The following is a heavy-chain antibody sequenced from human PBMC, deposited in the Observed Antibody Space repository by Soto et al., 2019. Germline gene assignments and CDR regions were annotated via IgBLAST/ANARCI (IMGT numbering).Heavy chain of an antibody. CDR2: TSHDGSSE. D-gene: IGHD2-2*01. CDR1: GFTFSHFG. Sequence: PGGSLRLSCAASGFTFSHFGMHWVRQAPGKGLDWVAATSHDGSSEWYADSVKGRFTISRDNSKNRLYLQMNSLRVEDTAVYYCAKASSDIVVVLIDSWGQGALVTVSS. J-gene: IGHJ4*02. CDR3: AKASSDIVVVLIDS. V-gene: IGHV3-30*18.